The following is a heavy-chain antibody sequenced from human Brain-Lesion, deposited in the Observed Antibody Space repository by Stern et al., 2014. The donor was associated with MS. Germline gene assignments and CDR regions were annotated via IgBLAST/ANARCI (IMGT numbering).Heavy chain of an antibody. D-gene: IGHD1-26*01. CDR2: FDPEDGVT. J-gene: IGHJ4*02. CDR3: ATLSPGAGGNYYRHFDY. V-gene: IGHV1-24*01. CDR1: GYTLTELS. Sequence: VHLVESGAEVKKPGASVKVSCKVSGYTLTELSMHWVRQAPRKGLEWMGGFDPEDGVTIYAQKFQGRVAMTEDTSIDTAYMELSSLRSEDPAVYYCATLSPGAGGNYYRHFDYWGQGTLVTVSS.